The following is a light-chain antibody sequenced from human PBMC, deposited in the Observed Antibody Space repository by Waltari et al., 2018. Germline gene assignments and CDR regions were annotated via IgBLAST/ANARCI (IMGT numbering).Light chain of an antibody. CDR2: HTS. CDR1: QGVGKY. CDR3: QKYDFLPAT. Sequence: EIVLTQSPGTLSLSPGERATLSCRASQGVGKYLAWYQQRPGQAPRLLLYHTSIRATGIPDRFSGSGYWTDVSLTISRLEPEDFAVYYCQKYDFLPATFGQGTTVEIK. J-gene: IGKJ1*01. V-gene: IGKV3-20*01.